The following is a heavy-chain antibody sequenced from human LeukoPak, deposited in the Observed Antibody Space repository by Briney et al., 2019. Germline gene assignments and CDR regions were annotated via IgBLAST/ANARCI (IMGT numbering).Heavy chain of an antibody. CDR1: GFNFCDPS. CDR2: MEKELNGYAT. Sequence: GGSLRLSCAASGFNFCDPSIHWLRQASGKGLEWIGLMEKELNGYATAYAASVRGRFTISRDDSQNTAYLQMDSLKTEDTALYYCTRDSGTYNWLDPWGQGTLVTVSS. J-gene: IGHJ5*02. CDR3: TRDSGTYNWLDP. D-gene: IGHD1-26*01. V-gene: IGHV3-73*01.